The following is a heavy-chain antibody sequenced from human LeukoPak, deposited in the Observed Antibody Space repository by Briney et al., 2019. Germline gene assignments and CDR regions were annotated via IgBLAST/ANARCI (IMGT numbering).Heavy chain of an antibody. CDR3: ARRVVVAANIYYFDY. Sequence: SETLSLTCTVSCGSISSNYWSWIRQPAGKGLEWIGRIYTSGSTNYNPSLKSRVTMSVDTSKNQFSLKLSSVTAADTAVYYCARRVVVAANIYYFDYWGQGTLVTVSS. V-gene: IGHV4-4*07. D-gene: IGHD2-15*01. CDR2: IYTSGST. J-gene: IGHJ4*02. CDR1: CGSISSNY.